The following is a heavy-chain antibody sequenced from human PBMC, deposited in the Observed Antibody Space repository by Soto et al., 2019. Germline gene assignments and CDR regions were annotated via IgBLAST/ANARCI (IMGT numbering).Heavy chain of an antibody. V-gene: IGHV3-23*01. Sequence: GGSLRLSCVASGFSFSGYEMNWVRQAPGKGLEWVSAIGDGGDTTYYADSVKGRFTISRDNSKNTLYLQMDSLRAEDTAVYYCAKNRGIIMIVESWGQGTLVTVSS. D-gene: IGHD3-22*01. CDR3: AKNRGIIMIVES. CDR2: IGDGGDTT. J-gene: IGHJ4*02. CDR1: GFSFSGYE.